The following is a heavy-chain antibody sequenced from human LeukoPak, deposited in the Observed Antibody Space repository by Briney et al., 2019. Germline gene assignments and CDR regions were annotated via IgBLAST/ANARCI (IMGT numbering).Heavy chain of an antibody. CDR3: ARDVCSGGTCYLDY. CDR2: ISDRGST. Sequence: SETLSLTCSVSGDSMSNYYWTWIRQPPGKALESIGYISDRGSTYYSPSLKSRATISADTSKNQISLKLTSVTAADTAVYYCARDVCSGGTCYLDYWGRGTLVNVSS. V-gene: IGHV4-59*01. J-gene: IGHJ4*02. D-gene: IGHD2-15*01. CDR1: GDSMSNYY.